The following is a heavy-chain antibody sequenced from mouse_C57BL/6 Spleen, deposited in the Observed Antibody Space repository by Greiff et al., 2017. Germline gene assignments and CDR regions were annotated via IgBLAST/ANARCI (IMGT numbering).Heavy chain of an antibody. CDR1: GYTFTSYW. J-gene: IGHJ2*01. Sequence: VQLKQPGAELVRPGTSVKLSCKASGYTFTSYWMHWVKQRPGQGLEWIGVIDPSDSYTNYNQKFKGKATLTVDTSSSTAYMQLSSLTSEDSAVYYCARGMVTTGFDYWGQGTTLTVSS. V-gene: IGHV1-59*01. CDR3: ARGMVTTGFDY. D-gene: IGHD2-2*01. CDR2: IDPSDSYT.